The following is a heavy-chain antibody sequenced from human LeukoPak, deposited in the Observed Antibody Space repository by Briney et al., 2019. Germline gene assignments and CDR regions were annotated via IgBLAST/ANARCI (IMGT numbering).Heavy chain of an antibody. J-gene: IGHJ6*02. CDR1: GYTFTSYG. CDR3: ARDPSYCSGGSCYLTLYYYYYGMDV. V-gene: IGHV1-18*01. CDR2: ISAYNSNT. Sequence: ASVKVSCKASGYTFTSYGISWVRQAPGQGLGWMGWISAYNSNTNYAQKLQGRVTMTTDTSTSTAYMELRSLRSDDTAVYYCARDPSYCSGGSCYLTLYYYYYGMDVWGQGTTVTVSS. D-gene: IGHD2-15*01.